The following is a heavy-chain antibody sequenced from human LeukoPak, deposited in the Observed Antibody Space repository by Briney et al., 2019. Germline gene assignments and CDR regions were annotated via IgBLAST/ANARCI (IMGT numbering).Heavy chain of an antibody. V-gene: IGHV3-48*01. D-gene: IGHD1-14*01. CDR1: GFTFSSYS. CDR3: ARDAIRTY. CDR2: ISSSSTI. Sequence: GGSLRLSCAASGFTFSSYSMNWVRQAPGKGLEWVSYISSSSTIYYADSVKGRFTISRDNAKNSLYLQMNSLRAEDTAVYYCARDAIRTYWGQGTLVTVSS. J-gene: IGHJ4*02.